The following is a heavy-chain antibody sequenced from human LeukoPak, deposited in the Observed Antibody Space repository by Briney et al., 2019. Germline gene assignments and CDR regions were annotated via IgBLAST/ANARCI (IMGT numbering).Heavy chain of an antibody. V-gene: IGHV1-18*01. CDR2: ISAYNGNT. J-gene: IGHJ4*02. CDR3: ARGSYYDSSGYSGY. CDR1: GYTFTSYG. Sequence: ASVKVSCKASGYTFTSYGISWVRQAPGQGLEWMGWISAYNGNTNYAQKLQGRVTMTTDTSTSTAYMELRSLISDDTAVYYCARGSYYDSSGYSGYWGQGTLVTVSS. D-gene: IGHD3-22*01.